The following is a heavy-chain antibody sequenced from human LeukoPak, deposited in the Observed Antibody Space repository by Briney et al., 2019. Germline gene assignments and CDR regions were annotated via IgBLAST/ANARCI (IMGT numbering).Heavy chain of an antibody. CDR3: ARQNDFRLDY. Sequence: GESLRISCKGFGYPFSSYWIGWVRPMPGKGLEWMGIIYPGDSDTRYSPSLQGQVNISVDTSIDTAYRQWSSLKASDTAIDYCARQNDFRLDYWGQGTLVTVSS. CDR1: GYPFSSYW. V-gene: IGHV5-51*01. D-gene: IGHD3-3*01. CDR2: IYPGDSDT. J-gene: IGHJ4*02.